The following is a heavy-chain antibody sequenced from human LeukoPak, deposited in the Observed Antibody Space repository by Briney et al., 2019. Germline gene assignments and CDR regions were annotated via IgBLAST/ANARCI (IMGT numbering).Heavy chain of an antibody. CDR1: GFTFNNYA. D-gene: IGHD6-6*01. V-gene: IGHV3-23*01. Sequence: GGSLRLSCAASGFTFNNYAMTWVRQAPGKGLEWVSSISDGGSDTYYAGSVKGRFTVSRDNSKNTLYMQMNSLRAEDTAVYYCAKRVPYSNSAAYFDYWGQGTLVTVSS. CDR3: AKRVPYSNSAAYFDY. CDR2: ISDGGSDT. J-gene: IGHJ4*02.